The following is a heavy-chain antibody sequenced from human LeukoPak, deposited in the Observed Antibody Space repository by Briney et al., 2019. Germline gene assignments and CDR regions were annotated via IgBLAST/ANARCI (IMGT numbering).Heavy chain of an antibody. CDR2: VYYSGST. D-gene: IGHD4/OR15-4a*01. CDR1: GDSITSGAFY. V-gene: IGHV4-39*01. CDR3: ARRDYAAWFDP. Sequence: SETLSLTCNVSGDSITSGAFYWAWIRQSPGKGLEWIGNVYYSGSTQYNPSLRGRVSISMDKTKNQFSLNLNSVSVTDAAIYYCARRDYAAWFDPWGQGTLVTVSS. J-gene: IGHJ5*02.